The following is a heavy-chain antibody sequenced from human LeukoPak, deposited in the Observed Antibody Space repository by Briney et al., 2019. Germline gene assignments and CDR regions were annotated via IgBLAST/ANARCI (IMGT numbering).Heavy chain of an antibody. CDR2: ITGSGGDT. Sequence: GGSLRVSCVGSGFTFSSYAMSWVRQAPGNGLEWVSAITGSGGDTFHADSVKGRFTISRDNSKNTLYLQMNSLRDEDTAAYYCVKGSADERPYYFEFWGQGTLVTVSS. D-gene: IGHD2-21*01. J-gene: IGHJ4*02. CDR3: VKGSADERPYYFEF. CDR1: GFTFSSYA. V-gene: IGHV3-23*01.